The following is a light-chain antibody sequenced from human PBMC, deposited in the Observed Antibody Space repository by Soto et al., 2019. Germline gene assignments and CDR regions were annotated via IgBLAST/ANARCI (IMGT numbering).Light chain of an antibody. CDR1: QRINSW. J-gene: IGKJ2*01. CDR3: QQYDRFPYT. CDR2: KAS. Sequence: DIQMTQSPSTLSASIGDTVITTCRASQRINSWLAWYQQKPGKAPKLLIHKASTLESGVPSRFSGSESGTEFTLTISSLQPDDFATFYCQQYDRFPYTFGQGTKLEIK. V-gene: IGKV1-5*03.